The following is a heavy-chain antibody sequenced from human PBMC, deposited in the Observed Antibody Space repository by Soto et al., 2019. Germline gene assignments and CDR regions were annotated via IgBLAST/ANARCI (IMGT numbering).Heavy chain of an antibody. J-gene: IGHJ4*02. D-gene: IGHD5-12*01. Sequence: EVQLVGSGGGLVKPGGSLRLSCAASGFTFSSYSMNWVRQAPGKGLEWVSSISSSSSYIYYADSVKGRFTISRDNAKNSLYLQMNSLRAEDTAVYYCARYLYSGYDYTGLGYWGQGTLVTVSS. V-gene: IGHV3-21*01. CDR1: GFTFSSYS. CDR2: ISSSSSYI. CDR3: ARYLYSGYDYTGLGY.